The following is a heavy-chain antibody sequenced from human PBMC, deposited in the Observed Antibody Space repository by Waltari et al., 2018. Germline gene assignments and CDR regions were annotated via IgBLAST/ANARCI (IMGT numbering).Heavy chain of an antibody. V-gene: IGHV1-2*02. Sequence: QVQLVQSGAELKRPGASVKVSCKASGYTFTGYYMHWVRQAPGQGLEWRGWINPNSGATNNAQKFQGRVTMTRDTSISTAYMELSRLRSDDTAVYYCARVYILKGYSYDALGFWGQGTLVTVSS. CDR3: ARVYILKGYSYDALGF. CDR2: INPNSGAT. CDR1: GYTFTGYY. J-gene: IGHJ4*02. D-gene: IGHD5-18*01.